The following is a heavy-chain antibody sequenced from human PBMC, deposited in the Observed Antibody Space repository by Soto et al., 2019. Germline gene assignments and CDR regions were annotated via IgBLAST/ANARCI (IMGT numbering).Heavy chain of an antibody. CDR1: GYSFTSYW. V-gene: IGHV5-10-1*01. Sequence: GESLKISCKGSGYSFTSYWISWVRQMPGKGLEWMGRIDPSDSYTNYSPSFQGHVTISADKSISTAYLQWSSLKASDTAMYYCARLIRPTPRGYYYYGMDVWGQGTTVTVSS. CDR2: IDPSDSYT. D-gene: IGHD2-15*01. J-gene: IGHJ6*02. CDR3: ARLIRPTPRGYYYYGMDV.